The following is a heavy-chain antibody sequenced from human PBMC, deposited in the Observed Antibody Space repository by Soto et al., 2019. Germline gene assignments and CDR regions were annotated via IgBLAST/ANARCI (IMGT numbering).Heavy chain of an antibody. V-gene: IGHV1-2*02. J-gene: IGHJ4*02. CDR3: ARVVRPNYYFDY. CDR1: GYTFTTYY. Sequence: QVQLVQSGAEVKKPGASVKVSCKASGYTFTTYYMHWVRQAPGQGLEWMGWINPNSGGTNYAQKFQGRVTMTRDTSITTADMELSRLRSDDTAIYYCARVVRPNYYFDYWGQGTLVTVSS. D-gene: IGHD1-7*01. CDR2: INPNSGGT.